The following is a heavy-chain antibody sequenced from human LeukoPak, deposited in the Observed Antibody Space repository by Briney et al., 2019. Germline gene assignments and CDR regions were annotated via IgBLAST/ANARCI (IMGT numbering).Heavy chain of an antibody. D-gene: IGHD3-9*01. Sequence: PGGSLRLSCAASGFTFSSYAMHWVRQAPGKGLEWVAVISYDGSNKYYADSVKGRFTISRDNSKNTLYLQMNSLRAEDTAVYYCARGRILTGYSEGDYWGQGTLVTVSS. CDR3: ARGRILTGYSEGDY. J-gene: IGHJ4*02. CDR2: ISYDGSNK. V-gene: IGHV3-30*04. CDR1: GFTFSSYA.